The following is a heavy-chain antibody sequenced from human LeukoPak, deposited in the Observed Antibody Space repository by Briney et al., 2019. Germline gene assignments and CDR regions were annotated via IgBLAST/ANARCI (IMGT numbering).Heavy chain of an antibody. CDR2: IYSGGST. J-gene: IGHJ4*02. V-gene: IGHV3-53*05. Sequence: GGSLRLSCAASGFTVSSNYMSWVRQAPGKGLEWVSVIYSGGSTYYADSVKGRFTISRDNSKNTLYLQMNSLRAEDTAVYYCAKDSVGEPYYFDYWGQGTLVTVSS. D-gene: IGHD1-14*01. CDR1: GFTVSSNY. CDR3: AKDSVGEPYYFDY.